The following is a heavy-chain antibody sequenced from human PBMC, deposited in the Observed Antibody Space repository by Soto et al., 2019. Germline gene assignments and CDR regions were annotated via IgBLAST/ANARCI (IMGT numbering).Heavy chain of an antibody. CDR3: AINRPPNVVPAATPMAVSYYYYGMDV. Sequence: ASVKVSCKASGYTFTGYYMHWVRQAPGQGLEWMGWINPNSGGTNYAQKFQGRVTMTRDTSISTAYMELSRLRSDDTAVYYCAINRPPNVVPAATPMAVSYYYYGMDVWGQGTTVTVSS. J-gene: IGHJ6*02. V-gene: IGHV1-2*02. CDR1: GYTFTGYY. D-gene: IGHD2-2*01. CDR2: INPNSGGT.